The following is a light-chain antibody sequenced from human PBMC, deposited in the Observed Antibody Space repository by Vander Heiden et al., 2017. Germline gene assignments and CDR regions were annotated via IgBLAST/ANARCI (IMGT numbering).Light chain of an antibody. CDR3: CSYAAGSTWM. CDR2: EVT. V-gene: IGLV2-23*02. J-gene: IGLJ3*02. CDR1: SSDVGTSNL. Sequence: ALTQPASVSGSPGQSITISCTGSSSDVGTSNLFSWYQQHPGKAPKLMIYEVTKRPSGVSNRFPGFRSGNTASLTISGLQAEDEADYYCCSYAAGSTWMFGGGTKLTVL.